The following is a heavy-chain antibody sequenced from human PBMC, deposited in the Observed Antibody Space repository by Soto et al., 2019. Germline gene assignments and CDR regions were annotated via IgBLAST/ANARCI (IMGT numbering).Heavy chain of an antibody. V-gene: IGHV1-69*01. J-gene: IGHJ5*02. D-gene: IGHD6-19*01. CDR1: GGTFSSYA. CDR2: IIPIFGTA. CDR3: ARDRENSSGWNGWFDP. Sequence: QVQLVQSGAEVKKPGSSVKVSCKASGGTFSSYAISWVRQAPGQGLEWMGGIIPIFGTANYAQKFQGRVTITADESTSTAYMELSSLRSDDTAVDYCARDRENSSGWNGWFDPWGQGTLVTVSS.